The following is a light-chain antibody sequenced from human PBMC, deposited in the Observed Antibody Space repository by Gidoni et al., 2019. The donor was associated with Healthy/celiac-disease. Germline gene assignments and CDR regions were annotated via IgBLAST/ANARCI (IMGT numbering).Light chain of an antibody. CDR3: SSRDSSGNLWV. CDR1: SLRSYY. J-gene: IGLJ3*02. Sequence: SSELTQDPAVSGALGQTVRITCQGDSLRSYYASWYQHKPGQAPVLVIYGKNNRPSGIPDRFSGSSSGNTASLTITGAQAEDEADYYCSSRDSSGNLWVFGGGTKLTVL. V-gene: IGLV3-19*01. CDR2: GKN.